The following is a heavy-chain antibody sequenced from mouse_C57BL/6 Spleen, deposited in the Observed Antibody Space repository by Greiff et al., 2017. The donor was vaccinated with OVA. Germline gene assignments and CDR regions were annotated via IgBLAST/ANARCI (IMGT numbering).Heavy chain of an antibody. V-gene: IGHV1-52*01. J-gene: IGHJ3*01. CDR3: AGGYGSGFAY. Sequence: VQLQQPGAELVRPGSSVKLSCKASGYTFTSYWMHWVKQRPIQGLEWIGNIDPSDSETHYNQKFKDKATLTVDNSSSTAYMQLSSLTSEVSAVYYCAGGYGSGFAYWGQGTLVTVSA. CDR1: GYTFTSYW. CDR2: IDPSDSET. D-gene: IGHD1-1*01.